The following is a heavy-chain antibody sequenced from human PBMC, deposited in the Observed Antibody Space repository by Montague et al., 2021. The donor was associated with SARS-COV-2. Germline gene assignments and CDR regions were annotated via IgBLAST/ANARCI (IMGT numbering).Heavy chain of an antibody. CDR2: INHSGST. CDR3: ARDLLEPLDY. Sequence: SETLSLTCAVYGGSFSGYYWSWIRQPPGKGLEWIGEINHSGSTNYNPSLKSRVTISVDTSKNQFSLKLSSVTAADTAVYYRARDLLEPLDYWGQGTLVTVS. D-gene: IGHD1-14*01. V-gene: IGHV4-34*01. CDR1: GGSFSGYY. J-gene: IGHJ4*02.